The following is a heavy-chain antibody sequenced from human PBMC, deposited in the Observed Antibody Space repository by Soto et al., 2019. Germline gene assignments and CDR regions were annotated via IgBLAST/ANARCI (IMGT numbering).Heavy chain of an antibody. CDR1: GYTFTSYD. V-gene: IGHV1-8*01. CDR3: ATSNYCSSTSCYYGFWFDP. Sequence: ASVKVSCKASGYTFTSYDINWVRQATGQGLEWMGWMNPNSGNTGYAQKFQGRVTMTRNTSISTAYMELSSLRSEDTAVYYCATSNYCSSTSCYYGFWFDPWGQGTLVTVSS. D-gene: IGHD2-2*01. J-gene: IGHJ5*02. CDR2: MNPNSGNT.